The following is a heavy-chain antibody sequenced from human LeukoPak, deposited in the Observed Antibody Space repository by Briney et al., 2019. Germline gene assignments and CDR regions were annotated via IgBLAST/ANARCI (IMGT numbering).Heavy chain of an antibody. J-gene: IGHJ4*02. CDR3: AKDYVRDGYNYGVFQN. Sequence: GRSLRLSCAASAFTFSYYAMHWVRQAPGKGLEWVAVISYDGSNKYYADSVKGRFTISRDNSKNTLYLHMNSLTTEDTALYYCAKDYVRDGYNYGVFQNWGRGTLVTVSS. V-gene: IGHV3-30-3*01. CDR1: AFTFSYYA. CDR2: ISYDGSNK. D-gene: IGHD5-24*01.